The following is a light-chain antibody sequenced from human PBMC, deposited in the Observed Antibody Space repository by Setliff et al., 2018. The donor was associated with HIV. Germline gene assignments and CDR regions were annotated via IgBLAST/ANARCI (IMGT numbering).Light chain of an antibody. CDR3: SSYTSSSTSYV. CDR2: DVS. CDR1: SSDVGGYNY. V-gene: IGLV2-14*03. J-gene: IGLJ1*01. Sequence: QSVLTQPASVSGSPGQSITISCTGTSSDVGGYNYVSWYQQHPGKAPKLMIYDVSNRPSGVSNRFSGSKSGNTASLTISGLQAEDAADYYCSSYTSSSTSYVFGTGTKVTV.